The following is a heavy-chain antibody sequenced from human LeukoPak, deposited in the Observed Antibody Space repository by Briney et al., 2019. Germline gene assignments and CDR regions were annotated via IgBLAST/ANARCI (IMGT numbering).Heavy chain of an antibody. CDR3: ARIDRAVAGTIDY. D-gene: IGHD6-19*01. Sequence: SETLSLTCTVSGGSISSYFWSWIRQPPGKGLEWIGYIYYSGSTNYNPSLKSRVTVSVDTSKNQFSLKLSSVTAADTAVYYCARIDRAVAGTIDYWGQGTLVTVSS. V-gene: IGHV4-59*08. CDR2: IYYSGST. CDR1: GGSISSYF. J-gene: IGHJ4*02.